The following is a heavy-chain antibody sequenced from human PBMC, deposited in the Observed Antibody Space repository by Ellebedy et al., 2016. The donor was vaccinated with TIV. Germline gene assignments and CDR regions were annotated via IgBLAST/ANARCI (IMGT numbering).Heavy chain of an antibody. CDR1: GFTFSDYW. D-gene: IGHD3-10*01. J-gene: IGHJ4*02. V-gene: IGHV3-7*01. CDR2: IKQDGNEK. Sequence: PGGSLRLSCAASGFTFSDYWMSWVRQAPGKGLEWVATIKQDGNEKFYVDSVRGRFNISRDNAKNSLFLQMDSLRGEDTAVYYCARGWWDYGFWGQGTLVTVSS. CDR3: ARGWWDYGF.